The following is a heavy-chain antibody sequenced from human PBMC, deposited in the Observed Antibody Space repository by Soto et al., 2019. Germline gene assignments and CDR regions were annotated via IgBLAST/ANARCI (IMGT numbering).Heavy chain of an antibody. CDR3: AREDTAMASGWFDP. D-gene: IGHD5-18*01. V-gene: IGHV4-31*03. CDR2: IYYSGST. Sequence: SETLSLTCTVSGGSISSGGYYWSWIRQHPGKGLEWIGYIYYSGSTYYNPSLKSRVTISVDTSKNQFSLKLSSVTAADTAVYYCAREDTAMASGWFDPWGQGTLVTASS. CDR1: GGSISSGGYY. J-gene: IGHJ5*02.